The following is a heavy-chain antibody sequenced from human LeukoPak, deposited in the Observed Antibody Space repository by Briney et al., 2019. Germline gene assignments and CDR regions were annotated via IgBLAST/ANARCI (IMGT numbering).Heavy chain of an antibody. CDR3: AKVHGPYYYGSGSYYDY. V-gene: IGHV3-30*18. Sequence: PGRSLRLSCAASGFTFSSYGMHWVRQAPGKGVEWVAVISYDGSNKYYADSVKGRFTISRDNSKDTLYLQMNSLRAEDTAVYYCAKVHGPYYYGSGSYYDYWGQGTLVTVSS. CDR2: ISYDGSNK. J-gene: IGHJ4*02. D-gene: IGHD3-10*01. CDR1: GFTFSSYG.